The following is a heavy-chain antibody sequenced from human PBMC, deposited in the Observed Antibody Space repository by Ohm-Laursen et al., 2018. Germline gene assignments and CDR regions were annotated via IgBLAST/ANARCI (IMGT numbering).Heavy chain of an antibody. V-gene: IGHV1-2*02. J-gene: IGHJ4*02. D-gene: IGHD3-9*01. CDR3: ARGSDDIPTPFDY. CDR2: INPNSGGT. CDR1: GYTFTGYY. Sequence: SVKVSCKASGYTFTGYYMHWVRQAPGQGLEWMGWINPNSGGTNYAQKFQGRVTMTRDTSLRTAFMELSRLRSDDTAVYYWARGSDDIPTPFDYWGQGTLVTASS.